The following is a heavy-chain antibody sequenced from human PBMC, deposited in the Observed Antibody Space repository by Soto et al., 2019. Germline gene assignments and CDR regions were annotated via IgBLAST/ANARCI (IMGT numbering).Heavy chain of an antibody. CDR3: ARAEIPRRSVVVVAAVHYNYYYYYGMDV. J-gene: IGHJ6*02. CDR2: ISSSSSYI. CDR1: GFTFSSYS. V-gene: IGHV3-21*01. Sequence: EVQLVESGGGLVKPGGSLRLSCAASGFTFSSYSMNWVRQAPGKGLEWVSSISSSSSYIYYADSVKGRFTISRDNAKNSLYLQMNSLRAEDTAVYYCARAEIPRRSVVVVAAVHYNYYYYYGMDVWGQGTTVTVSS. D-gene: IGHD2-15*01.